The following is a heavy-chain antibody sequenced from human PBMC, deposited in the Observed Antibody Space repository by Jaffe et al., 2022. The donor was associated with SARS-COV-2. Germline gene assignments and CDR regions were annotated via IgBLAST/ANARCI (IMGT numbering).Heavy chain of an antibody. V-gene: IGHV3-23*04. CDR3: AKGGEDIVVVPAADPGSYWYFDL. D-gene: IGHD2-2*01. CDR1: GFTFSSYA. Sequence: EVQLVESGGGLVQPGGSLRLSCAASGFTFSSYAMSWVRQAPGKGLEWVSAISGSGGSTYYADSVKGRFTISRDNSKNTLYLQMNSLRAEDTAVYYCAKGGEDIVVVPAADPGSYWYFDLWGRGTLVTVSS. CDR2: ISGSGGST. J-gene: IGHJ2*01.